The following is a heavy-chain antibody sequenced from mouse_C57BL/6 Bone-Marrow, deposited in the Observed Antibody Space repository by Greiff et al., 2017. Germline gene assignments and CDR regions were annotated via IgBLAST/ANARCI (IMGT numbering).Heavy chain of an antibody. J-gene: IGHJ2*01. CDR1: GYTFTSYW. D-gene: IGHD2-3*01. CDR3: ARVEPWEYGCYGGDY. V-gene: IGHV1-72*01. CDR2: IDPNSGGT. Sequence: QVQLQQPGAELVKPGASVKLSCKASGYTFTSYWMHWVKQRPGRGLEWIGRIDPNSGGTKYNEKFKSKATLTVDTSSSTAYMQRSSLTSEGSAVYYCARVEPWEYGCYGGDYWGQGTTLTVSS.